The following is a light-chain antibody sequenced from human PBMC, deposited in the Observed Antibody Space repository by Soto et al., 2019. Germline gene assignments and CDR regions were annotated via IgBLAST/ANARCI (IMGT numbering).Light chain of an antibody. CDR3: QQYGSSGT. CDR1: QSVSNNY. J-gene: IGKJ1*01. V-gene: IGKV3-20*01. Sequence: EVVLTQSPGTLSLSPGERATLSCRASQSVSNNYLAWYQQEPGQAPRLLIYGASNRATGIPDRFSGSGSGTDFTLTTSRLEPEDFAVYYCQQYGSSGTFGQGTKVDIK. CDR2: GAS.